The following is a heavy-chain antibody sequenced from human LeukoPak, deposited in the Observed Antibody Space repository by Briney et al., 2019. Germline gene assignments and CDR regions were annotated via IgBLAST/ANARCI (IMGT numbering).Heavy chain of an antibody. CDR1: GYTFTGYY. D-gene: IGHD6-13*01. CDR3: ARVRDSSSWLYYFDY. J-gene: IGHJ4*02. CDR2: INPNSGGT. V-gene: IGHV1-2*02. Sequence: ASVKVSCKASGYTFTGYYMHWVRQAPGQGLEWMGWINPNSGGTNYAQKFQGRVTMTRDTSISTAYMEQSRLRSDDTAVYYCARVRDSSSWLYYFDYWGQGTLVTVSS.